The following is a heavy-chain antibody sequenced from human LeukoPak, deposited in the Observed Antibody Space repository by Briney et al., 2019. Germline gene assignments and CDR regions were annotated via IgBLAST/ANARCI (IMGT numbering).Heavy chain of an antibody. V-gene: IGHV4-34*01. Sequence: PSETLSLTCAVYGGSFSGYYWSWIRQPPGKGLEWIGEINHSGSTNYNPSLKSRVTISVDTSKNQFSLKLSSVTAADTAVYYCARGRRYFDWLFPKGFDYWGQGTLVTVSS. J-gene: IGHJ4*02. CDR2: INHSGST. D-gene: IGHD3-9*01. CDR3: ARGRRYFDWLFPKGFDY. CDR1: GGSFSGYY.